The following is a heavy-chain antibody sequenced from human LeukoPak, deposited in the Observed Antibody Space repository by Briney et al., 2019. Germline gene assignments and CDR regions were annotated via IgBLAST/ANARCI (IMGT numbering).Heavy chain of an antibody. Sequence: GASVKVSCKASGYTFTSYAMNWVRQAPGQGLEWMGIINPSGGSTSYAQKFQGRVTMTRDMSTSTVYMELSSLRSEDTAVYYCARDGDYVWGSYRPDDAFDIWGQGTMVTVSS. D-gene: IGHD3-16*02. CDR2: INPSGGST. CDR3: ARDGDYVWGSYRPDDAFDI. CDR1: GYTFTSYA. V-gene: IGHV1-46*01. J-gene: IGHJ3*02.